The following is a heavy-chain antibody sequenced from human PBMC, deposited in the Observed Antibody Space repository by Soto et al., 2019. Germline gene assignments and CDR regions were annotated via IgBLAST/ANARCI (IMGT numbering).Heavy chain of an antibody. V-gene: IGHV1-8*01. Sequence: QVQLVQSGAAVKKPGASVKVSCKASGYTFTSYDINWVRQATGQGLEWMGWMNPNSGNTGYAQKFRGRVTMTRNTSISTAYIELSSLRSEDSAVYYGARERTGTTSMDVWGQGTTVTVSS. D-gene: IGHD1-1*01. CDR3: ARERTGTTSMDV. J-gene: IGHJ6*02. CDR1: GYTFTSYD. CDR2: MNPNSGNT.